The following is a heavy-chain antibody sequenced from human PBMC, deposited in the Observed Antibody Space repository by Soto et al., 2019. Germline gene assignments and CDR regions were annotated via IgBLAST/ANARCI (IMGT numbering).Heavy chain of an antibody. CDR3: ARDVANIVRLRGLTRPDP. D-gene: IGHD3-10*01. CDR1: GFTVSTNY. J-gene: IGHJ5*02. Sequence: PGGSLRLSCAASGFTVSTNYMSWVRQAPGKGLEWVSNLYTDGNAFYADSVRGRFTVSSDSSRNALYLQMNSLRAEDTAVYYCARDVANIVRLRGLTRPDPWGQGTPVTVSA. V-gene: IGHV3-53*01. CDR2: LYTDGNA.